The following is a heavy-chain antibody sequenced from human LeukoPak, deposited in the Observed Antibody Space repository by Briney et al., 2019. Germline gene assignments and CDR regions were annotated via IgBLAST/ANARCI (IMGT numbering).Heavy chain of an antibody. V-gene: IGHV3-74*01. CDR1: GFTFSSYW. Sequence: PGGSLRLSCAASGFTFSSYWMNWVRQAPGKGLVWVSRIDTDGSSTTYADSVKGRFTISRDNATNMLYLQMNTLRAEDTAVYYCARGLTIFGVVNDGLDIWGQGTKVTVSS. J-gene: IGHJ3*02. CDR2: IDTDGSST. CDR3: ARGLTIFGVVNDGLDI. D-gene: IGHD3-3*01.